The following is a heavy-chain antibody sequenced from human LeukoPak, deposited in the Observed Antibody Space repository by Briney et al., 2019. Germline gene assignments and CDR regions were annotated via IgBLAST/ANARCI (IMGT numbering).Heavy chain of an antibody. CDR3: ARVPGIAVAGTYFDY. Sequence: ASVKVSCKASGYTFTNYYIHWVRQAPGQGLEWMGWINPNSGGTNYAQKFQGRVTMTRDTSISTAYMELSRLRSDDTAVYYCARVPGIAVAGTYFDYWGQGTLVTVSS. CDR2: INPNSGGT. D-gene: IGHD6-19*01. CDR1: GYTFTNYY. V-gene: IGHV1-2*02. J-gene: IGHJ4*02.